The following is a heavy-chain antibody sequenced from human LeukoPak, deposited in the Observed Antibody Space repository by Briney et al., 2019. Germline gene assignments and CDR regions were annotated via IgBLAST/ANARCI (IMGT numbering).Heavy chain of an antibody. D-gene: IGHD2-21*02. CDR3: ARDRAVAAINWFDP. Sequence: ASVKVSCEASGYTFTGYHMHWVRQAPGQGLEWMGWINPNSGGTNYAQKFQGRVTMTRDTSISTAYMELSRLRSDDTAVYYCARDRAVAAINWFDPWGQGTLVTVSS. J-gene: IGHJ5*02. V-gene: IGHV1-2*02. CDR2: INPNSGGT. CDR1: GYTFTGYH.